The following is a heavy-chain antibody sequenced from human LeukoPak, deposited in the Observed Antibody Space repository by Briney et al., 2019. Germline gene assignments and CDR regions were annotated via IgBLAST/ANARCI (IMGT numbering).Heavy chain of an antibody. CDR2: INPNSGGT. CDR3: ARESIRLGELSLYYYYYGMDV. V-gene: IGHV1-2*02. CDR1: GYTFTGYY. D-gene: IGHD3-16*02. J-gene: IGHJ6*02. Sequence: ASVKVSCKASGYTFTGYYMHWVRQAPGQGLEWMGWINPNSGGTNYAQKFQGRVTMTRDTSISTAYMELSRLRSDDTAVYYCARESIRLGELSLYYYYYGMDVWGQGTTVTVSS.